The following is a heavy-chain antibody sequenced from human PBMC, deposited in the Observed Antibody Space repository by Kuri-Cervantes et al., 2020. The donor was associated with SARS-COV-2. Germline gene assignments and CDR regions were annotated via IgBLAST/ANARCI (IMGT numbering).Heavy chain of an antibody. CDR3: ARSAHFRPLVVISQGGGFDV. Sequence: ASVKVSCKASAYTFSDYDIHWVRQAPGQGLEWMGWINPNNGGTNYAQKFQGWVTMTRDRSISTVYMELSKLRSNDTAVYYCARSAHFRPLVVISQGGGFDVWGQGTMVTVSS. J-gene: IGHJ3*01. V-gene: IGHV1-2*04. CDR1: AYTFSDYD. D-gene: IGHD3-22*01. CDR2: INPNNGGT.